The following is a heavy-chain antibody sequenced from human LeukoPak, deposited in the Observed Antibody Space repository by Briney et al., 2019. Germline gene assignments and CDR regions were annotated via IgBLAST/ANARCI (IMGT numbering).Heavy chain of an antibody. J-gene: IGHJ5*02. CDR1: GGSISSSSYY. D-gene: IGHD6-13*01. Sequence: SETLSLTCTVSGGSISSSSYYWSWIRQPPGKGLEWIGEINHSGSTNYNPSLKSRVTISVDTSKNQFSLKLSSVTAADTAVYYCARVRSSWSSRRWFDPWGQGTLVTVSS. V-gene: IGHV4-39*07. CDR3: ARVRSSWSSRRWFDP. CDR2: INHSGST.